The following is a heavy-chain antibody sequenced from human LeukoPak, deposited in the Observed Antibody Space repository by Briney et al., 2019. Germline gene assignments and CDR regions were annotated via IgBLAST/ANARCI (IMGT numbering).Heavy chain of an antibody. D-gene: IGHD2-15*01. CDR2: ISGSGGST. J-gene: IGHJ4*02. CDR3: ARDYCSGGSCPVDY. V-gene: IGHV3-23*01. CDR1: GFTFSSYA. Sequence: GGSLRLSCAASGFTFSSYAMSWVRQAPGKGLEWVSPISGSGGSTYYADSVKGRFTISRDNSKNTLYLQMNSLRAEDTAVYYCARDYCSGGSCPVDYWGQGTLVTVSS.